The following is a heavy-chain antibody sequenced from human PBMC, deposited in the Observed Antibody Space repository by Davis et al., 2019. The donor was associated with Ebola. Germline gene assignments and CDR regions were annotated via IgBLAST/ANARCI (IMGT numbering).Heavy chain of an antibody. J-gene: IGHJ6*04. CDR3: ARGRGRAVLMVYGALYYYYGMDV. D-gene: IGHD2-8*01. CDR1: GGSISSSSYY. CDR2: IYYSGST. V-gene: IGHV4-39*07. Sequence: MPSETLSLTCTVSGGSISSSSYYWGWIRQPPGKGLEWIGSIYYSGSTYYNQSLKSRVTISVDTSKNQFSLKLSSVTAADTAVYYCARGRGRAVLMVYGALYYYYGMDVWGKGTTVTVSS.